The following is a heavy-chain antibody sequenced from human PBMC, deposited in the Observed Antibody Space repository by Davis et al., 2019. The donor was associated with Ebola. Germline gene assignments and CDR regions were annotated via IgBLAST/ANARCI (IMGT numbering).Heavy chain of an antibody. D-gene: IGHD3-10*01. CDR3: ARDYYGPLYYYGMDV. CDR2: ISWNSGSI. Sequence: GGSPRLSCAASGFTFDDYAMHWVRQAPGKGLEWVSGISWNSGSIGYADSVKGRFTISRDNAKNSLYLQMNSLRAEDTAVYYCARDYYGPLYYYGMDVWGQGTTVTVSS. J-gene: IGHJ6*02. V-gene: IGHV3-9*01. CDR1: GFTFDDYA.